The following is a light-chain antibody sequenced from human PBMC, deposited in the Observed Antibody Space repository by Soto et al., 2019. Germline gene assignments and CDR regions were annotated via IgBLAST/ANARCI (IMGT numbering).Light chain of an antibody. CDR2: SND. CDR1: SSNIGSNS. V-gene: IGLV1-47*01. CDR3: AAWDNSLSGHWV. J-gene: IGLJ3*02. Sequence: QSVLTQAPSASGTPGQTVTISCSGSSSNIGSNSVCWYQQVSGTAPKLLIYSNDQRPSGVPDRFSGSKSGTSASLAIRGLRSEDEADYYCAAWDNSLSGHWVFGGGTK.